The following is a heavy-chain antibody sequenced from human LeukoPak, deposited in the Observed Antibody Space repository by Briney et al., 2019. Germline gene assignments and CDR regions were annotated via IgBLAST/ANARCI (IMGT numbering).Heavy chain of an antibody. CDR2: ISNSGSTI. CDR3: AREMVRGVGSGDY. V-gene: IGHV3-48*03. J-gene: IGHJ4*02. Sequence: GGSLRLSCAASGFTFSSYEMNWVRQAPGKGLEWVSYISNSGSTIYYADSVKGRFTISRDNAKNSLYLQMNSLRAEDTAVYYCAREMVRGVGSGDYWGQGTLVTVSS. CDR1: GFTFSSYE. D-gene: IGHD3-10*01.